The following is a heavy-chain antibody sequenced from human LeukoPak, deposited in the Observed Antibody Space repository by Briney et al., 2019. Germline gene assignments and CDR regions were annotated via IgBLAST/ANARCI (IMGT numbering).Heavy chain of an antibody. CDR3: ARKENVYYYFDY. J-gene: IGHJ4*02. CDR2: IYHSGTT. Sequence: SDTLSLTCAVSGYSITSSSWWGWIRQPPGKGLEWIGYIYHSGTTYYNPSLQSRVTMSVDTSKNQFSLKLSSVTAVGTAVYCCARKENVYYYFDYWGQGTLVTVSS. V-gene: IGHV4-28*01. CDR1: GYSITSSSW. D-gene: IGHD3-10*01.